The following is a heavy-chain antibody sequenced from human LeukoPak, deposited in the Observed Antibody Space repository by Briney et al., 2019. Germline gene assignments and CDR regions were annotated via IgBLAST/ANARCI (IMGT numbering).Heavy chain of an antibody. V-gene: IGHV3-48*01. CDR3: AREREGPYGYLDY. Sequence: PGGSLRLSCAASGFTFSSYSMNWVRQAPGKGLEWVSYISSSSSTIYYADSVKGRFTISRDNAKNSLYLQMNSLRAEDTAVYYCAREREGPYGYLDYWGQGTLVTVSS. J-gene: IGHJ4*02. CDR2: ISSSSSTI. CDR1: GFTFSSYS. D-gene: IGHD4-17*01.